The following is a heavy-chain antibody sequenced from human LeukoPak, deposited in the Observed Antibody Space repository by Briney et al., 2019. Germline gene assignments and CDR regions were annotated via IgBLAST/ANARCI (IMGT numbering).Heavy chain of an antibody. D-gene: IGHD3-16*01. V-gene: IGHV1-18*01. Sequence: ASVKVSCKASGYTFTSYGISWVRQAPGQGLEWMGWISAYNGNTSYAQKLQGRVTMTTDTSTSTAYMELRSLRSDDTAVYYCARGKFRLSDSWFDPWGQGTLVTVSS. CDR1: GYTFTSYG. J-gene: IGHJ5*02. CDR3: ARGKFRLSDSWFDP. CDR2: ISAYNGNT.